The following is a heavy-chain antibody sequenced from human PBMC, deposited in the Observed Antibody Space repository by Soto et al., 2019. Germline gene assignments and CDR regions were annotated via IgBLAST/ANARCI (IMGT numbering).Heavy chain of an antibody. D-gene: IGHD3-16*02. CDR1: GGTFNTYA. CDR2: IIPMFDTP. J-gene: IGHJ4*02. Sequence: QVQLVQSETEVKKPGSAVKVSCKASGGTFNTYAMNWVRQAPGQGLGWMGGIIPMFDTPRYAQKFQGRVTITVDESTTTAYMELSSLRSEDTAVYYCTRSIGSGGVIGGFDYWGQGTLVTVSS. CDR3: TRSIGSGGVIGGFDY. V-gene: IGHV1-69*01.